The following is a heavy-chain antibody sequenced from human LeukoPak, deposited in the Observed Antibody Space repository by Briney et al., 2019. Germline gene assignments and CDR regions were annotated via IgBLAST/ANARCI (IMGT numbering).Heavy chain of an antibody. V-gene: IGHV3-7*01. CDR3: ARDYFWEQYYSDY. CDR1: GFTFSSFW. J-gene: IGHJ4*02. D-gene: IGHD3-16*01. CDR2: TKEDGSDK. Sequence: GGSLRLSCAASGFTFSSFWMSWVRQVPGKGLEWVANTKEDGSDKYYVDSVKGRFTISRDNSKNSLYLQMNSLRAEDTAVYYCARDYFWEQYYSDYWGQGTLVTVSS.